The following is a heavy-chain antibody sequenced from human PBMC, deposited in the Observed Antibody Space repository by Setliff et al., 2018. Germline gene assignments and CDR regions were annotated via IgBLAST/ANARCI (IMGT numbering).Heavy chain of an antibody. J-gene: IGHJ3*02. CDR3: ARAGGSGWYFDAFDI. CDR2: INPNSGGT. D-gene: IGHD6-19*01. CDR1: GYTFTGYY. V-gene: IGHV1-2*04. Sequence: GASVKVSCKASGYTFTGYYMHWVRQAPGQGLEWMGWINPNSGGTNYAQKFQGWVTMTRDTSISTAYMELSRLRSDDTDVYYCARAGGSGWYFDAFDIWGQGTMVTVSS.